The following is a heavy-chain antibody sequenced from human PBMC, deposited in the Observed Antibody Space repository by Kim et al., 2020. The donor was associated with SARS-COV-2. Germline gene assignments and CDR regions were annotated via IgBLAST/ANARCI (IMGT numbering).Heavy chain of an antibody. D-gene: IGHD1-1*01. J-gene: IGHJ4*02. CDR2: NT. Sequence: NTNYAQKLQGRVTMTTDTSTSTAYMELRSLRSDDTAVYYCARILKLEIDYWGQGTLVTVSS. V-gene: IGHV1-18*01. CDR3: ARILKLEIDY.